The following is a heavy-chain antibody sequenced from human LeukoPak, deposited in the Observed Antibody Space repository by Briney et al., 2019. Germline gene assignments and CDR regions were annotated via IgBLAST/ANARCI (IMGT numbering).Heavy chain of an antibody. Sequence: LETLSLTCTVSGGSISSYYWSWIRQPPGKGLEWIGYIYYSGSTNYNPSLKSRVTISVDTSKNQFSLKLSSVTAADTAVYYCARSYDSSGYFVSPYYFDYWGQGTLVTVSS. CDR2: IYYSGST. D-gene: IGHD3-22*01. V-gene: IGHV4-59*01. CDR3: ARSYDSSGYFVSPYYFDY. J-gene: IGHJ4*02. CDR1: GGSISSYY.